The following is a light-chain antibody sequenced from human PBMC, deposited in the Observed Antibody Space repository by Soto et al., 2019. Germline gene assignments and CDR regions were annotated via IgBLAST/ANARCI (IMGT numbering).Light chain of an antibody. CDR2: GAT. Sequence: ETAMTHSPSILWVYPAPRAKLSCRASHSVSTNLAWYQQNTGQPPRLLIYGATTRATGIPARFSGSGSETEFTLTISSRQSEDFAVYYCHQYNNGFPWTFGQGTKVDI. J-gene: IGKJ1*01. CDR1: HSVSTN. V-gene: IGKV3-15*01. CDR3: HQYNNGFPWT.